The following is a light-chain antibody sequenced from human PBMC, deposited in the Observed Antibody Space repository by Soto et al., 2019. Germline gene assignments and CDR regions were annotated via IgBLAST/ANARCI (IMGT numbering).Light chain of an antibody. J-gene: IGLJ3*02. Sequence: QSVLTQPRSVSGSPGQSVTISCTGTSSDVGGYNYVSWYQQHPDKAPNLMIYDVSKRPSGVPDRFSGSKSGNTASLTISGLQAEDEADYYSCSYAGRYTRVFGGGTKLTVL. CDR2: DVS. CDR3: CSYAGRYTRV. CDR1: SSDVGGYNY. V-gene: IGLV2-11*01.